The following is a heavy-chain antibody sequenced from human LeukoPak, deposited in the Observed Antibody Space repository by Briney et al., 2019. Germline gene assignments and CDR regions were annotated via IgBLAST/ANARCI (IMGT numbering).Heavy chain of an antibody. V-gene: IGHV3-9*01. J-gene: IGHJ3*02. Sequence: GGSLRLSCAASGFTFDDYAMHWVRQAPGKGLEWVSGISWNSGSIGYADSVKGRFTISRDNAKNSLYLQMNSLRAEDTALYYCARDRVPRYDFWSGYYKGFGAFDIWGQGTMVTVSS. CDR2: ISWNSGSI. CDR1: GFTFDDYA. CDR3: ARDRVPRYDFWSGYYKGFGAFDI. D-gene: IGHD3-3*01.